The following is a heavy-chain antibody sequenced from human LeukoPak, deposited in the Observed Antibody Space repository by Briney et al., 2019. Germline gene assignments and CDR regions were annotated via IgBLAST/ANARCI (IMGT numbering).Heavy chain of an antibody. CDR2: ISSSSSYI. Sequence: GGSLRLSCAASGFTFSSYSMNWVRQAPGKGLEWVSSISSSSSYIYYADSVKGRFTISRDNAKNSLYLQMNSLRAEDTAVYYCARVERYFDWLSRNRYYYMDVWGKGTTVTISS. J-gene: IGHJ6*03. V-gene: IGHV3-21*01. CDR1: GFTFSSYS. CDR3: ARVERYFDWLSRNRYYYMDV. D-gene: IGHD3-9*01.